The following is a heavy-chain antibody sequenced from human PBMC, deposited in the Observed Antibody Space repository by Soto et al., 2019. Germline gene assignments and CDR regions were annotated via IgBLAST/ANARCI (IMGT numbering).Heavy chain of an antibody. V-gene: IGHV3-30*18. CDR2: ISYDGSNK. J-gene: IGHJ6*02. CDR3: AKDGARYYYYYGMDV. Sequence: GGSLRLSCAASGFTFSSYGMHWVRQAPGKGLEWVAVISYDGSNKYYADSVKGRFTISRDNSKNTLYLQMNSLRAEDTAVYYCAKDGARYYYYYGMDVWSQGTTVTVSS. CDR1: GFTFSSYG.